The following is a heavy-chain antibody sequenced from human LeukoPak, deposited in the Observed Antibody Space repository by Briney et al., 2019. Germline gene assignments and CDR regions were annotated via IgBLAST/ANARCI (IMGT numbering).Heavy chain of an antibody. CDR3: AKRNSSGWYYFDY. Sequence: GRSLRLSCAASGFTFSNYAMSWVRQAPGKGLEWVSLISNSGVNTYYANSVKGRFTISRDNSKNTLYLQMNGLRDEDTAIYYCAKRNSSGWYYFDYWGQGTLVTVSS. D-gene: IGHD6-19*01. J-gene: IGHJ4*02. CDR1: GFTFSNYA. CDR2: ISNSGVNT. V-gene: IGHV3-23*01.